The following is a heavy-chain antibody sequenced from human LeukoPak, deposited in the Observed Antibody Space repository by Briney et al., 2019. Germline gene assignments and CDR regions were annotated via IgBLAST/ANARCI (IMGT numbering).Heavy chain of an antibody. CDR1: GFTFSSYG. Sequence: GGSLRLSCAASGFTFSSYGMHWVRQAPGKGLEWVAFIRYDGTNKHYADSVKGRFTISRDNSKNTLYLQMNSLRAEDTAVYYCAKDRHGYSYGCPGYWGQGTLVTVSS. V-gene: IGHV3-30*02. J-gene: IGHJ4*02. CDR2: IRYDGTNK. D-gene: IGHD5-18*01. CDR3: AKDRHGYSYGCPGY.